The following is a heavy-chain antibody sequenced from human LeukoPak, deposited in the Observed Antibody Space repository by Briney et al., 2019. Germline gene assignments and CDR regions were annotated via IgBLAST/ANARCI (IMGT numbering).Heavy chain of an antibody. D-gene: IGHD3-22*01. V-gene: IGHV1-2*02. CDR2: FNPSRGDT. CDR1: GYTFIDYH. CDR3: ARENSIRGLDY. Sequence: GASVKVSCKASGYTFIDYHIHWVRQAPGQGLEWMGWFNPSRGDTNFAQKFQGRVTMTRDTSISTGYVELNWLTSDDAAVYYCARENSIRGLDYWGQGTLVTVSS. J-gene: IGHJ4*02.